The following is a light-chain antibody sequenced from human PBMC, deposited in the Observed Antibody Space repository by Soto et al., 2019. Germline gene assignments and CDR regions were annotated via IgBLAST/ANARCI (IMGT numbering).Light chain of an antibody. CDR3: QQRSTWPLFT. J-gene: IGKJ4*01. CDR1: QTVSRY. CDR2: YAS. Sequence: VLTQSPATLSLSPGERATLSCRASQTVSRYLAWYQQKPGQAPRLLIYYASNRATGIPARFSGSGSGTDYTLTISSLEPEDFAVYYRQQRSTWPLFTFGGGTKVEI. V-gene: IGKV3-11*01.